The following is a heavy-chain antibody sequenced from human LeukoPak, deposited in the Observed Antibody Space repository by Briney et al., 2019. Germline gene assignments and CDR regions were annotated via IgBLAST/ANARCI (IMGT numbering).Heavy chain of an antibody. CDR1: GFTFSSYA. J-gene: IGHJ4*02. CDR3: AKATREYGGYIGT. V-gene: IGHV3-23*01. Sequence: GGSLRLSCAASGFTFSSYAMSWVRQAPGKGPEWVSAISGSGGSTYYADSVKGRFTISRDNSKNTLYLQMNSLRAEDTAVYYCAKATREYGGYIGTWGQGTLVTVSS. CDR2: ISGSGGST. D-gene: IGHD5-12*01.